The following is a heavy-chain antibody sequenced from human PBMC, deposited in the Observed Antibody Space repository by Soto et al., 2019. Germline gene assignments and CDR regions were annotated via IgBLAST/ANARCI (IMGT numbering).Heavy chain of an antibody. CDR1: EFSVNFYC. Sequence: EVKLVQSGGGLVQPGGSLRLSCAASEFSVNFYCMHWVRQTPGKGLVWVSRLNPVGPITNYADSVECRFIISRDNAATTLYLQMNSLSAEDTAIYYCTSDTFGLRDSWGQGTMVTVSS. CDR3: TSDTFGLRDS. CDR2: LNPVGPIT. D-gene: IGHD3-3*01. J-gene: IGHJ4*02. V-gene: IGHV3-74*01.